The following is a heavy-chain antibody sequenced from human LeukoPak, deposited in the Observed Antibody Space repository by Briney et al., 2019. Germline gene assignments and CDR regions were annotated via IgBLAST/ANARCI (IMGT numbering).Heavy chain of an antibody. CDR1: GFTFSSYA. CDR2: ISGSGGDT. J-gene: IGHJ4*02. D-gene: IGHD4-17*01. CDR3: AKVFRSGDLFVSDS. Sequence: GGFLRLSCAASGFTFSSYAMRWVRQAPGKGLEWVSGISGSGGDTYYTDSVKGRFTISRGNSKNTLYLQMNSLRAEDSAVYYCAKVFRSGDLFVSDSWGQGTLVTVSS. V-gene: IGHV3-23*01.